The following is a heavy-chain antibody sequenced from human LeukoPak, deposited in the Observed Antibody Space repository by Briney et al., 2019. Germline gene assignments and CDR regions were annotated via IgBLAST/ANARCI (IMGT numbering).Heavy chain of an antibody. D-gene: IGHD6-19*01. J-gene: IGHJ4*02. CDR2: IYYSGST. Sequence: SETLSLTCTVSGGSINSYYWNWIRQPPGKGLEWIGYIYYSGSTNYNPSLMSRVTISLDTSKKEFSLKLRSVTAADTAVYYCARGAGWYNYWGQGILVTVSS. CDR1: GGSINSYY. CDR3: ARGAGWYNY. V-gene: IGHV4-59*01.